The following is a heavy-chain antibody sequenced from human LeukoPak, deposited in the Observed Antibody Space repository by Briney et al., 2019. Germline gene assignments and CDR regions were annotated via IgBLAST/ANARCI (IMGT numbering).Heavy chain of an antibody. D-gene: IGHD6-13*01. J-gene: IGHJ6*02. CDR1: GYTFTSYA. CDR3: ARDPSSSWQRGDYGMDV. CDR2: ISAYNGNT. V-gene: IGHV1-18*01. Sequence: GASVKVSCKASGYTFTSYAMHWVRQAPGQRLEWMGWISAYNGNTNYAQKLQGRVTMTTDTSTSTAYMELRSLRSDDTAVYYCARDPSSSWQRGDYGMDVWGQGTTVTVSS.